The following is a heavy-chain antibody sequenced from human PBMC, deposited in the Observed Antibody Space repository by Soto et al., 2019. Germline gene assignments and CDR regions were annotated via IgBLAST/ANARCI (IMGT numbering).Heavy chain of an antibody. D-gene: IGHD6-13*01. Sequence: QVQLVQSGAEEKKPGASVKVSCKASGYTFTSYAMHWVRQAPGQRLEWMGWINAGNGNTKYSQKFQGRVTTTRDTSASTAYMELSSLRSEDTAVYYCARDSIAAAGNNWFDPWGQGTLVTVSS. CDR3: ARDSIAAAGNNWFDP. CDR2: INAGNGNT. V-gene: IGHV1-3*05. J-gene: IGHJ5*02. CDR1: GYTFTSYA.